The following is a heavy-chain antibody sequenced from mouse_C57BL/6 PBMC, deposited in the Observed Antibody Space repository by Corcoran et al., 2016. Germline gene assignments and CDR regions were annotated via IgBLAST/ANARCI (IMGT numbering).Heavy chain of an antibody. V-gene: IGHV9-3*01. D-gene: IGHD1-1*02. CDR1: GYTFTTYG. CDR2: INSYSGVP. Sequence: QNQLVQSGPELKKPGEAVKISCKASGYTFTTYGKSWGKQAPGKGVEWMGWINSYSGVPTYADDFKGRFAFSLETSASTAYLQINNLKNEDTATYFCARDGYGGGYDAMDYWCQGTSVAVSS. J-gene: IGHJ4*01. CDR3: ARDGYGGGYDAMDY.